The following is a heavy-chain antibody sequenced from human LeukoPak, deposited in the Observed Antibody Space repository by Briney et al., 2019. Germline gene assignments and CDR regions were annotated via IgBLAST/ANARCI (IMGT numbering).Heavy chain of an antibody. J-gene: IGHJ6*02. CDR3: ARRDGYCSSTSCYADYYYGMDV. Sequence: GESLKISCKGSGYSFTSYWIGWVRQMPGKGLEWMGIIYPGDSDATYSPSFQGQVTISADKSISTAYLQWSSLKASDTAMYYCARRDGYCSSTSCYADYYYGMDVWGQGTTVTVSS. CDR2: IYPGDSDA. V-gene: IGHV5-51*01. CDR1: GYSFTSYW. D-gene: IGHD2-2*01.